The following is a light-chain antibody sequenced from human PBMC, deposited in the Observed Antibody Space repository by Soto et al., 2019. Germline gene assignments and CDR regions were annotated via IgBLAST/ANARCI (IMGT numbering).Light chain of an antibody. CDR2: EAS. J-gene: IGKJ1*01. V-gene: IGKV1-5*01. CDR1: QSISYW. CDR3: QQYSTFYPT. Sequence: DIQMTQSPSTLSASVGDRVTITCRASQSISYWLAWYHQKPGQAPKLLIYEASTLQSGVPPRFSGSGSGTEFTLTINSLQPDDFATYYCQQYSTFYPTFGQGTKVEVK.